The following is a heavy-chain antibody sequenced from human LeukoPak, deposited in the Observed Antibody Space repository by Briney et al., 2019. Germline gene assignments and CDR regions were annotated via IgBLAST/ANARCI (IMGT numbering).Heavy chain of an antibody. J-gene: IGHJ4*02. CDR1: GGTFSSYA. Sequence: VKVSCKASGGTFSSYAISWVRQAPGQGLEWMGWISAYNGNTNYAQNLQGRVTMTTDTSTSTAYMELRSLRSDDTAVYYCARAYSAGYCSSTSCPQGDYWGQGTLVTVSS. V-gene: IGHV1-18*01. D-gene: IGHD2-2*01. CDR2: ISAYNGNT. CDR3: ARAYSAGYCSSTSCPQGDY.